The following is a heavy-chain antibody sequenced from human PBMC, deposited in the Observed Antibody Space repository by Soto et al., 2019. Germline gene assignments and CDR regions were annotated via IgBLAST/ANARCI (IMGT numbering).Heavy chain of an antibody. D-gene: IGHD3-10*01. J-gene: IGHJ4*02. Sequence: SETLSLTCSVSGGSMSEYFWGWIRQSPERGLEWIGYVYYLGSTDYNPSLKSRVTISVDTSKRQFSLRLSSVTAADAAIYYCARDGYDGSGSPYPAYWGPGIQVPVSS. CDR2: VYYLGST. CDR1: GGSMSEYF. CDR3: ARDGYDGSGSPYPAY. V-gene: IGHV4-59*01.